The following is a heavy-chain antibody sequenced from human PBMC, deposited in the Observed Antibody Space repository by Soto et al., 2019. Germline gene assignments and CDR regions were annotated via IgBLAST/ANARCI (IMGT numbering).Heavy chain of an antibody. D-gene: IGHD2-2*02. CDR3: ARGGAGYCSSTSCYRPPNWFDP. CDR2: IYYSGST. V-gene: IGHV4-59*01. Sequence: SETLSLTCTVSGGSISSYYWSWIRQPPGKGLEWIGYIYYSGSTNYNPSLKSRVTISVDTSKNQFSLKLSSVTAADTAVYYCARGGAGYCSSTSCYRPPNWFDPWGQVTLVTVSS. J-gene: IGHJ5*02. CDR1: GGSISSYY.